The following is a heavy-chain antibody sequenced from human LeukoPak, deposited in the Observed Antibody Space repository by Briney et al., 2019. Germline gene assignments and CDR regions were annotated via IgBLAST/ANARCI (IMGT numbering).Heavy chain of an antibody. V-gene: IGHV4-39*01. Sequence: PSETLSLTCRASGGSISSSSYYWGWTAQPPGKGLEWIGNIYYSGSTYYNPSLKSRVTISVDTSKNQFSLKLSSVTAADTAVYYCARRPGGNTYGYWFDPWGQGTLVTVPS. D-gene: IGHD5-18*01. J-gene: IGHJ5*02. CDR1: GGSISSSSYY. CDR3: ARRPGGNTYGYWFDP. CDR2: IYYSGST.